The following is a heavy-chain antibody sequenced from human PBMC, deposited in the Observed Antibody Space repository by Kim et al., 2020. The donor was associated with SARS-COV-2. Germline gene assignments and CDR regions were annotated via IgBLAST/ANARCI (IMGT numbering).Heavy chain of an antibody. CDR3: AREWPVDCSGGSCYVAPYWYFDL. V-gene: IGHV4-59*01. D-gene: IGHD2-15*01. J-gene: IGHJ2*01. CDR2: IYYSGST. CDR1: GGSISSYY. Sequence: SETLSLTCTVSGGSISSYYWSWIRQPPGKGLEWIGYIYYSGSTNYNPSLKSRVTITVDTSKNQFSLKLSSVTAADTAVYYCAREWPVDCSGGSCYVAPYWYFDLWGRGALVTVSS.